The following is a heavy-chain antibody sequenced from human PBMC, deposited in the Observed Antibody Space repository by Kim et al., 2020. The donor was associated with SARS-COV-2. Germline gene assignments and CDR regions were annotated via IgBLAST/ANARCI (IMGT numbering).Heavy chain of an antibody. D-gene: IGHD3-3*01. Sequence: ASVKVSCKASGYTFTSYAMNWVRQAPGQGLEWMGWINTNTGNQTYAQGFQGRFVFSLDTSVSTAYLQISSLKAEDTAVYYCARDPSVITIFGVVIIEPYYFDYWGQGTLVTVSS. V-gene: IGHV7-4-1*02. CDR1: GYTFTSYA. J-gene: IGHJ4*02. CDR3: ARDPSVITIFGVVIIEPYYFDY. CDR2: INTNTGNQ.